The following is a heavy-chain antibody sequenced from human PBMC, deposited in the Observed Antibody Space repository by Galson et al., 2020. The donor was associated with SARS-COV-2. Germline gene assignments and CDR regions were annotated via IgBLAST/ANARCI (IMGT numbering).Heavy chain of an antibody. J-gene: IGHJ6*02. V-gene: IGHV3-21*01. CDR1: DFPFSTYS. Sequence: GEPLKISCAASDFPFSTYSMTWVRLAPGKGLEWVSSIRTSSSYTYYVDSVKGRFSISRDNPRNSLYLQMNSLRAEDTAVYYCARDEGIRGYNYGRLYYGMDVWGQGTTVTVSS. CDR2: IRTSSSYT. D-gene: IGHD5-18*01. CDR3: ARDEGIRGYNYGRLYYGMDV.